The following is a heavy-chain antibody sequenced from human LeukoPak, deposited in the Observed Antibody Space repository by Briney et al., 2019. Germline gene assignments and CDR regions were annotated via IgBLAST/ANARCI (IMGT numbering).Heavy chain of an antibody. V-gene: IGHV1-24*01. J-gene: IGHJ1*01. CDR2: FDPEDGET. D-gene: IGHD2-2*01. CDR3: ARDLSCSSTSCSPNFQH. CDR1: GYTLTELS. Sequence: ASVKVSCKVSGYTLTELSMHWVRQAPGKGLEWMGGFDPEDGETIYAQKFQGRVTMTEDTSTDTAYMELSSLRSEDTAVYYCARDLSCSSTSCSPNFQHWGQGTLVTVSS.